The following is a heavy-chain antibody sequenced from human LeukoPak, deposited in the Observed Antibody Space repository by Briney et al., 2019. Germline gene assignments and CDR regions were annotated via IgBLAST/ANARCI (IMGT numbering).Heavy chain of an antibody. V-gene: IGHV3-7*01. CDR2: IKQDGSEN. CDR3: ARRSYRGVIGVYYYYYMDV. Sequence: GGSLRLSCAASGFTFSNAWMSWVRQAPGKGLEWVANIKQDGSENYYVDSVKGRFTISRDNAKNSVYLQMYGLRVEDAAVYYCARRSYRGVIGVYYYYYMDVWGKGTPVTVSS. J-gene: IGHJ6*03. D-gene: IGHD3-16*02. CDR1: GFTFSNAW.